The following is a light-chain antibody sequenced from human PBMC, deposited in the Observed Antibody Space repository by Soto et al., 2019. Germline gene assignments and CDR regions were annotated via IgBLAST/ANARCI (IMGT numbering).Light chain of an antibody. J-gene: IGKJ1*01. CDR2: YAS. Sequence: EIVLTQSPGTLSLSPGERATLFCRASQSVSSSYLAWYQQKPGQAPRLLIYYASTRATGIPDRFSGSGSGTDFTLTISRLEPEDFAVYYCQHHRPSPPSWTFGQGTKVEIK. V-gene: IGKV3-20*01. CDR3: QHHRPSPPSWT. CDR1: QSVSSSY.